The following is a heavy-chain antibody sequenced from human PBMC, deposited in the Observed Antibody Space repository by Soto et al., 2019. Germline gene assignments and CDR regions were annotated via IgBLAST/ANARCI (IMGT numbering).Heavy chain of an antibody. J-gene: IGHJ6*02. Sequence: PGGSLRLSCAASGFTVSSNYMSWVRQAPGKGLEWVSVIYSGGSTYYADSVKGRFTISRDNSKNTLYLQMNSLRAEDTAVYYCARDHSNAALRQYYDFWSGPYGMDVWGQGTTVTVSS. CDR1: GFTVSSNY. D-gene: IGHD3-3*01. V-gene: IGHV3-53*01. CDR3: ARDHSNAALRQYYDFWSGPYGMDV. CDR2: IYSGGST.